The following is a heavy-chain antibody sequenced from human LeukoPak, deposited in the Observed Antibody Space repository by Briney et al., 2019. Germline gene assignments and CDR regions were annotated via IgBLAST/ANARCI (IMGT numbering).Heavy chain of an antibody. CDR1: GFTISNYA. CDR2: IDGSGVSS. V-gene: IGHV3-23*01. D-gene: IGHD1-26*01. CDR3: AKVPSSSGSRPCFDY. J-gene: IGHJ4*02. Sequence: PGGSLRLSCAASGFTISNYAMSWVRQAPGKGLEWVSAIDGSGVSSYYADSVKGRFTISRDNSKNTLYLQMNGLRAEDTAVYYCAKVPSSSGSRPCFDYWGQGTLVTVSS.